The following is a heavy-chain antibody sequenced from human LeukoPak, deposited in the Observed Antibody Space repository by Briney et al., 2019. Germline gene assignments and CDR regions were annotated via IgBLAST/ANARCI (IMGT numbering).Heavy chain of an antibody. V-gene: IGHV3-13*01. CDR1: GFTFSSYA. Sequence: GGSLRLSCAASGFTFSSYAMSWVRQAPGKGLEWVSAIGTASDTYYPGSVEGRFTLSRDNAKNSLYLQMNSLTAGDTAVYYCARGPPRGKYYYMDVWGKGTTVTVSS. CDR2: IGTASDT. CDR3: ARGPPRGKYYYMDV. J-gene: IGHJ6*03. D-gene: IGHD1-1*01.